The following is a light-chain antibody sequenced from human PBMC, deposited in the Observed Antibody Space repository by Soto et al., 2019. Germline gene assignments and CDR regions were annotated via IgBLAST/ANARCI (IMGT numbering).Light chain of an antibody. CDR2: G. CDR3: SSYTSSSTQV. V-gene: IGLV1-40*01. Sequence: QSVLTQPPSVSGAPGQRVTISCTGSSSNIGAGYPVHWYQQLPGTAPKLLVAGNRPSGVPDRFSVSKSGASASLAITGLQAEDEADYYCSSYTSSSTQVFGTGTKLTFL. CDR1: SSNIGAGYP. J-gene: IGLJ1*01.